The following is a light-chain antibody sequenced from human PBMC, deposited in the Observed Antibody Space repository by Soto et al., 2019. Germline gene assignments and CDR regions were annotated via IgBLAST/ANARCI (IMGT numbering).Light chain of an antibody. CDR3: QQYNDWPLT. J-gene: IGKJ1*01. CDR2: SAS. V-gene: IGKV1-39*01. Sequence: DIQMTQSPSSLSASVGDRVTITCRASERINNYLNWYQQKPGRAPKLLIYSASSLQSGIPSRFSGSGSGTDFTDFTLTISSLQSEDFALYYCQQYNDWPLTFGQGTKVDI. CDR1: ERINNY.